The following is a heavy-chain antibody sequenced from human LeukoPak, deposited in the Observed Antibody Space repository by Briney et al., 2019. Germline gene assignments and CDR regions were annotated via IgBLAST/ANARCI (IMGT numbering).Heavy chain of an antibody. CDR1: GFSFSNYW. D-gene: IGHD3-22*01. CDR2: INSDGSIT. V-gene: IGHV3-74*01. Sequence: GGSLRLSCAASGFSFSNYWIHWVRQVPGKGPVWVSRINSDGSITSYADSVKGRFTISRDNAKNSLYLQMNSLRAEDTAVYYCARLLYDSSGESDAFDIWGQGTMVTVSS. J-gene: IGHJ3*02. CDR3: ARLLYDSSGESDAFDI.